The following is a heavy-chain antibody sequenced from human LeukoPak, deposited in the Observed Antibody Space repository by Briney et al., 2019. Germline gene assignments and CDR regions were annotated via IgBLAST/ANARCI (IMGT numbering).Heavy chain of an antibody. Sequence: PGRSLRLSCAASGFTFSSYGMHWVRQAPGKGLEWVSCISSGNSYTYYADSVKGRFTISRDNAKNSLYLQMNSLRAEDTAVYYCAGSTVAYWGQGTLVTVSS. V-gene: IGHV3-21*01. CDR3: AGSTVAY. J-gene: IGHJ4*02. CDR2: ISSGNSYT. D-gene: IGHD6-19*01. CDR1: GFTFSSYG.